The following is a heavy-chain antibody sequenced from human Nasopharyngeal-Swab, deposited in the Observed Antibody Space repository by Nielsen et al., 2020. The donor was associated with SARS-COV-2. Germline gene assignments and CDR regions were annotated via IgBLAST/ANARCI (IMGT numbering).Heavy chain of an antibody. Sequence: ESLKISCAASGFTFSRYWMHWVRQAPGKGLVWVSRTDENARTTNYADSVKGRFTISRDNAKNTLYLQMNSLRVEDTGLYYCARDVAGADSAWGQGTLVTVSS. V-gene: IGHV3-74*01. CDR2: TDENARTT. CDR3: ARDVAGADSA. D-gene: IGHD2-21*01. CDR1: GFTFSRYW. J-gene: IGHJ5*02.